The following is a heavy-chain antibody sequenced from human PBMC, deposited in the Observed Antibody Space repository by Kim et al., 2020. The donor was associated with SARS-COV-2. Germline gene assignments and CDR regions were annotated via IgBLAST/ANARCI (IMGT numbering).Heavy chain of an antibody. CDR1: GFTFSSYG. CDR2: ISYDGSNK. CDR3: AKSGPLSYYYGMDV. J-gene: IGHJ6*02. D-gene: IGHD2-15*01. V-gene: IGHV3-30*18. Sequence: GGSLRLSCAASGFTFSSYGMHWVRQAPGKGLEWVAVISYDGSNKYYADSVKGRFTISRDNSKNTLYLQMNSLRAEDTAVYYCAKSGPLSYYYGMDVWGQGTTVTVSS.